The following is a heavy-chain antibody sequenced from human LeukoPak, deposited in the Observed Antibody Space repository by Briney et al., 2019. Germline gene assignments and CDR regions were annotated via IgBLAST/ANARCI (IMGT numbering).Heavy chain of an antibody. D-gene: IGHD1-26*01. CDR2: ISSRSAYI. Sequence: GGSLRLSCTASGFTFSDYSMNWVRQAPGQGLDWVSSISSRSAYISYADSVKGRFTISRDNGKNSLYLEMNSLRAEDTAVYFCVRDRSGSYPYYFDFWGQGTLVTASS. V-gene: IGHV3-21*01. J-gene: IGHJ4*02. CDR3: VRDRSGSYPYYFDF. CDR1: GFTFSDYS.